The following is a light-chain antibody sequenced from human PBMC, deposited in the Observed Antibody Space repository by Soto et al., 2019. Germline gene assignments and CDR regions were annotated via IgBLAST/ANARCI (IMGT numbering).Light chain of an antibody. Sequence: DIVWTQFPSTLTLSPEATATLSCRGGQSVSSSYLAWCQQKPGQAPGLLIYGASSRASGIPDRFSGSGSGRDFTLTISRLEPEDFAVYYCQQYGSSTGTFGQGTKVDIK. CDR2: GAS. V-gene: IGKV3-20*01. J-gene: IGKJ1*01. CDR1: QSVSSSY. CDR3: QQYGSSTGT.